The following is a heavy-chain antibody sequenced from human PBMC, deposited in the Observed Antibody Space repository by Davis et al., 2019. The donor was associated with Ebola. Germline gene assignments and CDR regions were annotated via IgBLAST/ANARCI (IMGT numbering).Heavy chain of an antibody. CDR1: GGSFSGYY. D-gene: IGHD3-22*01. Sequence: SETLSLTCAVYGGSFSGYYWSWIRQPPGKGLEWIGEIHHSGSTNYNPSLKSRVTISVDTSKNQFSLKLSSVTAADTAVYYCASIYDSSGYFDYWGQGTLVTVSS. CDR3: ASIYDSSGYFDY. V-gene: IGHV4-34*01. J-gene: IGHJ4*02. CDR2: IHHSGST.